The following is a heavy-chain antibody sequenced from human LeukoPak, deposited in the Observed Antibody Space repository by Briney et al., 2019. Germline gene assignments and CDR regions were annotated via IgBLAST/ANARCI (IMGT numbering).Heavy chain of an antibody. CDR1: GFTFRNYA. J-gene: IGHJ4*02. CDR3: AKGSQGD. Sequence: GGSLRLSCAASGFTFRNYAMSWVRQAPGKGLEWVSAIDSGGGTYYANSVKGRFTISRDNSKNTLYLQLSSLRVEDTAVYYCAKGSQGDWGQGALVTVSS. D-gene: IGHD3-16*01. V-gene: IGHV3-23*01. CDR2: IDSGGGT.